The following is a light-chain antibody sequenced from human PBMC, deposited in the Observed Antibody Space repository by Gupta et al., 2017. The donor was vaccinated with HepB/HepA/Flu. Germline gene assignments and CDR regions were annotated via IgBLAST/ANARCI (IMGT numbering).Light chain of an antibody. J-gene: IGKJ4*01. CDR1: QGISSW. V-gene: IGKV1-12*01. Sequence: DIQMTQSPSSVSASVGDRVTITCRASQGISSWLAWYKQKPGKAPKLLIYAASSWQSGVPSRFSGSGYGKDFTLTISSRQQEDFASYFCQQTNSFPLITFGRGTKVEIK. CDR2: AAS. CDR3: QQTNSFPLIT.